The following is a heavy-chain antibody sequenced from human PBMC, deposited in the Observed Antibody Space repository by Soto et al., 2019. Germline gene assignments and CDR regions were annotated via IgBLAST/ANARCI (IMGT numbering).Heavy chain of an antibody. CDR3: ARGTKYYYQGMDV. CDR2: IYDSGST. V-gene: IGHV4-59*01. J-gene: IGHJ6*02. Sequence: WIWIRQPPGKGLEWIGYIYDSGSTSYNPSLKSRLTISVDTSKNQFSLKVKSVTAADTAVYYCARGTKYYYQGMDVWGQGTTVTVSS.